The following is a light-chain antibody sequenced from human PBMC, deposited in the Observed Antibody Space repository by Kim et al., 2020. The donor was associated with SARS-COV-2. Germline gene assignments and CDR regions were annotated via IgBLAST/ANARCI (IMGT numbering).Light chain of an antibody. V-gene: IGKV3-20*01. Sequence: SPGERATPSCRASQSVNSNYLAWYQQKLGQATRLLIYDASSRATDIPDRFSGSGSGTDFTLTISRVEPEDFAVYYCQQYANVPITLGQGTRLEIK. J-gene: IGKJ5*01. CDR2: DAS. CDR3: QQYANVPIT. CDR1: QSVNSNY.